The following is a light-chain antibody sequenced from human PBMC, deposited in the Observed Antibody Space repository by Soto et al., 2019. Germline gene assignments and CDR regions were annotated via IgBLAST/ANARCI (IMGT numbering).Light chain of an antibody. Sequence: QSVLTQPPSASGTPGQRVTISCSGSTSNIGSNYVYWYQQLPGTAPKLLIYSNNQRPSGVPDRFSGSKSGTSASLAISGLRSEDEAEYYCAAWDDSLSGVVFGGGTQLTVL. CDR1: TSNIGSNY. J-gene: IGLJ2*01. CDR2: SNN. V-gene: IGLV1-47*02. CDR3: AAWDDSLSGVV.